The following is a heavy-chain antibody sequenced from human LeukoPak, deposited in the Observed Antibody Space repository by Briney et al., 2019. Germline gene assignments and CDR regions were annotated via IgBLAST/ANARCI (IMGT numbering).Heavy chain of an antibody. V-gene: IGHV3-23*01. Sequence: GGSLRLSCAASGITFSSDAMSWVRQAPGKGLEWVSAINGGSTHYAGSVKGRFTISRDNSKNTLYLQMNSLRAEDTAVYYCAKDLIWSAASSRFDYWGQGTLVTVSS. J-gene: IGHJ4*02. D-gene: IGHD6-25*01. CDR3: AKDLIWSAASSRFDY. CDR1: GITFSSDA. CDR2: INGGST.